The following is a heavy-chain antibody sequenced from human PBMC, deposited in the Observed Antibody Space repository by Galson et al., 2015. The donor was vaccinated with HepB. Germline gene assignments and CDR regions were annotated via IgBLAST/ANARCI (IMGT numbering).Heavy chain of an antibody. CDR2: ISYDGSNK. V-gene: IGHV3-30*03. Sequence: SLRLSCASSGFTFRSYSMHWVRQAPGKGLEWVAAISYDGSNKYYADSVKGRFTISRDNSKSTLYLQMNSLRAEDTAVYYCAREAVAGTGGWYFDLWGRGTLVTVSS. CDR1: GFTFRSYS. J-gene: IGHJ2*01. D-gene: IGHD6-19*01. CDR3: AREAVAGTGGWYFDL.